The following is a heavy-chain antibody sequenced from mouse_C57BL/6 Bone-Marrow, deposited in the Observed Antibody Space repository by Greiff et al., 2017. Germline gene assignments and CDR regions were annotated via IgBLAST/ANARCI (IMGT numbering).Heavy chain of an antibody. J-gene: IGHJ3*01. V-gene: IGHV1-42*01. CDR2: INPSTGGT. Sequence: VQLQQPGPELVKPGASVKISCKASGYSFTGYYMNWVKQSPEKSLEWIGEINPSTGGTTYNQKFKAKATLTVDKSSSTAYMQLKSLTSEDSAVYYCARGIYYGYAWFAYWGQGTLVTVSA. CDR3: ARGIYYGYAWFAY. CDR1: GYSFTGYY. D-gene: IGHD2-2*01.